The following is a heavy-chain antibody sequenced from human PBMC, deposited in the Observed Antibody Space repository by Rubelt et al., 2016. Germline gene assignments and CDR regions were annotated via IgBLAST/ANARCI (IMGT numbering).Heavy chain of an antibody. Sequence: QVQLVQSGAEVKKPGASVKVSCKASGYTFTTYGISWVRQAPGQGLEWMGWIRTYNGNTNYAQKSQGRATMTTDTSRSTAYRELRGRRSDDTAVYYCAGVMITFGGVIEVGWFDPWGQGTLVTVSS. J-gene: IGHJ5*02. V-gene: IGHV1-18*01. CDR1: GYTFTTYG. CDR3: AGVMITFGGVIEVGWFDP. CDR2: IRTYNGNT. D-gene: IGHD3-16*02.